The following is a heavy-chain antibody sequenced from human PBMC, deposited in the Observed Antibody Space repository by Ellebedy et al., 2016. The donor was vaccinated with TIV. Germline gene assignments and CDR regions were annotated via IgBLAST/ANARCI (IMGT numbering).Heavy chain of an antibody. CDR3: ARGIRVRGVIMGYFDY. D-gene: IGHD3-10*01. CDR1: GGSISSGGYY. CDR2: IYYSGST. J-gene: IGHJ4*02. V-gene: IGHV4-31*01. Sequence: MPSETLSLTCTVSGGSISSGGYYWSWIRQHPGKGLEWIGYIYYSGSTYYNPSLKSLVTISVDTSKNQFSLKLSSVTAADTAVYYCARGIRVRGVIMGYFDYWGQGTLVTVSS.